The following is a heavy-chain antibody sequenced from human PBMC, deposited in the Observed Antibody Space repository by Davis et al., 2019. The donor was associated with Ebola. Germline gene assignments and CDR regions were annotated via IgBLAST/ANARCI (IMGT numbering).Heavy chain of an antibody. CDR1: GYTFTSYG. V-gene: IGHV1-2*04. J-gene: IGHJ6*02. CDR3: ARVRRYGMDV. CDR2: INPNSGGT. Sequence: ASVKVSCKASGYTFTSYGISWVRQAPGQGLEWMGWINPNSGGTNYAQKFQGWVTMTRDTSISTAYMELTRLRSDDTAVYYCARVRRYGMDVWGQGTTVTVSS.